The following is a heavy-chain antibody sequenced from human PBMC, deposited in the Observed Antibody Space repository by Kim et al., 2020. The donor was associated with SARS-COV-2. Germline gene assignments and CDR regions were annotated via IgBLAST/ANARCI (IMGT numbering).Heavy chain of an antibody. CDR3: TKCATRLATPCPNFDY. Sequence: GGSLRLSCAASGFTFSSYAMSWVRQAPGKGLEWVSGIRDGGSKTYYADSVKGRFTISRDDSRNTLYLQMNSLRVEDTGGYYCTKCATRLATPCPNFDYWG. D-gene: IGHD2-2*02. CDR2: IRDGGSKT. V-gene: IGHV3-23*01. CDR1: GFTFSSYA. J-gene: IGHJ4*01.